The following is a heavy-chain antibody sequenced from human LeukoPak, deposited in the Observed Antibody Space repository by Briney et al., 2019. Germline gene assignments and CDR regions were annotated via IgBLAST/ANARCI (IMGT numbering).Heavy chain of an antibody. Sequence: GGSLRLSCAASGFTFRSYSMNWVRQAPGKGLERVSSSSSSSYIYYADSVKGRFTISRDNAKNSLYLQMNSLRAEDTAVYYCARDDYGGLDYWGQGTLVTVSS. V-gene: IGHV3-21*01. CDR1: GFTFRSYS. CDR3: ARDDYGGLDY. J-gene: IGHJ4*02. D-gene: IGHD4-23*01. CDR2: SSSSSYI.